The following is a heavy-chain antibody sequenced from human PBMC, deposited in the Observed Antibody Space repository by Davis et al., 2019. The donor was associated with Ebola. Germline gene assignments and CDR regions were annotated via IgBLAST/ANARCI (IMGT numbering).Heavy chain of an antibody. D-gene: IGHD6-13*01. CDR2: ISAYNGNT. Sequence: ASVKVSCNASGYTFTSYSISCVRQAPGQGLEWMGWISAYNGNTNYAQKLQGRVTMTTDTSTSTAYMELRSLRSDDTAVYYCARDQSSSSWYPIHPSAFDIWGQGTMVTVSS. CDR3: ARDQSSSSWYPIHPSAFDI. V-gene: IGHV1-18*04. J-gene: IGHJ3*02. CDR1: GYTFTSYS.